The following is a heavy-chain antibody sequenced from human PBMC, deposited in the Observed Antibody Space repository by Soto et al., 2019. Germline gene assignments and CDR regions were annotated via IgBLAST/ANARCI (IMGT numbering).Heavy chain of an antibody. CDR3: ARDPVVLPSALYSFDY. V-gene: IGHV1-46*01. CDR1: GYTFTSYY. Sequence: ASVKVSCKASGYTFTSYYMHWVRQAPGQGLEWMGIINPSGYGTSYAQKFQGRVTMTRDTSTTTFYMDLSSLRSEDTAVYFCARDPVVLPSALYSFDYWGQGTLVTVSS. D-gene: IGHD2-2*01. J-gene: IGHJ4*02. CDR2: INPSGYGT.